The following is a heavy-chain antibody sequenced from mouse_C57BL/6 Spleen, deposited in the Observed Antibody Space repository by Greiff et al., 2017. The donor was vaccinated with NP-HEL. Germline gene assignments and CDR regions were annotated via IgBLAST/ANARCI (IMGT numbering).Heavy chain of an antibody. CDR3: ARGGTTMVTSWFAY. CDR2: ISDGGSYT. V-gene: IGHV5-4*03. D-gene: IGHD2-2*01. CDR1: GFTFSSYA. Sequence: EVKLMESGGGLVKPGGSLKLSCAASGFTFSSYAMSWVRQTPEKRLEWVATISDGGSYTYYPDNVKGRFTISRDNAKNNLYLQMSHLKSEDTAMYYCARGGTTMVTSWFAYWGQGTLVTVSA. J-gene: IGHJ3*01.